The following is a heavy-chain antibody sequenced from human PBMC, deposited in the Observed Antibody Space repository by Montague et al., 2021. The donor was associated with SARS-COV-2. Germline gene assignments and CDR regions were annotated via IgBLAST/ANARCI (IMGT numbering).Heavy chain of an antibody. V-gene: IGHV4-39*01. D-gene: IGHD3-3*01. CDR3: ARLNFHITIFGVVSSRVFDY. Sequence: SETLSLTCTVAGGSIRSSSNYWGWIRQPPGKGLEWIGNIYYSGSTYYNPSLKSRVTISVDTSKNQFSLKLSSVTAADTAVYYCARLNFHITIFGVVSSRVFDYWGQGTLVTVSS. CDR1: GGSIRSSSNY. CDR2: IYYSGST. J-gene: IGHJ4*02.